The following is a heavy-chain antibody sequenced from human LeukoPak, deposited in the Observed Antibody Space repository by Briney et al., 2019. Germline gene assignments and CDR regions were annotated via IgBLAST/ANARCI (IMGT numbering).Heavy chain of an antibody. Sequence: SGPTLVNPTQTLTLTCTFSGFSLSTSGVGVGWIRQPPGKALEWLALIYWDDDKRYSPSLKSRLTITKDTSKNQVVLTMTNMDPVDTATYYCAHMTFIAAAGLNRFDPWGQGTLVTVSS. CDR1: GFSLSTSGVG. CDR3: AHMTFIAAAGLNRFDP. D-gene: IGHD6-13*01. V-gene: IGHV2-5*02. J-gene: IGHJ5*02. CDR2: IYWDDDK.